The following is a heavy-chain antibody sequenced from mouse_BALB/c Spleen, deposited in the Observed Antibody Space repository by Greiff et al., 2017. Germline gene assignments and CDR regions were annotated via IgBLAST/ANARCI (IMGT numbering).Heavy chain of an antibody. CDR3: ARDAGDYVWYFDV. J-gene: IGHJ1*01. CDR2: IWGDGST. Sequence: QVQLKESGPGLVAPSQSLSITCTVSGFSLTGYGVNWVRQPPGKGLEWLGMIWGDGSTDYNSALKSRLSISKDNSKSQVFLKMNSLQTDDTARYYCARDAGDYVWYFDVWGAGTTVTVSS. CDR1: GFSLTGYG. V-gene: IGHV2-6-7*01. D-gene: IGHD2-4*01.